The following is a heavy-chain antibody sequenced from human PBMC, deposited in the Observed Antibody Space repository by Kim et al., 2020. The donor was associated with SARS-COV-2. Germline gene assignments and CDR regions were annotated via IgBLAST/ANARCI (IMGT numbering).Heavy chain of an antibody. Sequence: FQGRVTITADKSTSTAYMELSSLRSEDTAVYYCARVGYCSSTSCRYYFDYWGQGTLVTVSS. CDR3: ARVGYCSSTSCRYYFDY. J-gene: IGHJ4*02. D-gene: IGHD2-2*03. V-gene: IGHV1-69*04.